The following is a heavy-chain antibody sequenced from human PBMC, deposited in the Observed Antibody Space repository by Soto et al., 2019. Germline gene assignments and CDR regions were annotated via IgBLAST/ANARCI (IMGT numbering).Heavy chain of an antibody. Sequence: SETLSLTCTVSGGSISSSSYYWGWIRQPPGKGLEWIGSIYYSGSTYYNPSLKSRVTISVDTSKNQFSLKLNSVTAADTAVFYCARHARYPDYYLAVWGKGTTVTVSS. CDR3: ARHARYPDYYLAV. D-gene: IGHD3-9*01. J-gene: IGHJ6*03. V-gene: IGHV4-39*01. CDR1: GGSISSSSYY. CDR2: IYYSGST.